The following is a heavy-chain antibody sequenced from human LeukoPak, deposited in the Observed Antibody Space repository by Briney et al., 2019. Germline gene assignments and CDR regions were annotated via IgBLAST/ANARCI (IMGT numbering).Heavy chain of an antibody. CDR1: GYTFTSYY. J-gene: IGHJ4*02. CDR3: ARAGLVGALDYFDY. V-gene: IGHV1-46*01. Sequence: ASVKVSCKASGYTFTSYYIHWVRQAPGQGLEWMGLINPSGGSTNYAQKFQGRVTMTRDTSTSTVYMELSSLRSEDTAVYYCARAGLVGALDYFDYWGQGTLVTVSS. CDR2: INPSGGST. D-gene: IGHD1-26*01.